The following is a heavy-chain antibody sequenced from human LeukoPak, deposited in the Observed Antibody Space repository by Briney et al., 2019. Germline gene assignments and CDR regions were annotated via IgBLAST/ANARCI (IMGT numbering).Heavy chain of an antibody. J-gene: IGHJ4*02. D-gene: IGHD3-3*01. CDR1: GFNYSSYT. CDR3: ARGHSIFGVVIPPY. CDR2: ISASRGIT. Sequence: GGSLRLSCAASGFNYSSYTMNWVRQAPGMGLEWLSYISASRGITYYADSVKGRFTISRDNAKNSLYLQMNSLRAEDTAVYYCARGHSIFGVVIPPYWGQGTLVTVSS. V-gene: IGHV3-48*01.